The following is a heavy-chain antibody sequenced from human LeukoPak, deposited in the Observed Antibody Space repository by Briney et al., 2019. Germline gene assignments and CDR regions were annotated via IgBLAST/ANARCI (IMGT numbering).Heavy chain of an antibody. CDR3: VKDACGGGCYLDN. V-gene: IGHV3-9*03. CDR2: VSWNSDNM. J-gene: IGHJ4*02. CDR1: GFKFDDYA. D-gene: IGHD2-21*02. Sequence: GRSLRLSXAVSGFKFDDYAMHWVRQPPGKGLEWVSSVSWNSDNMAYADSVKGRFTISRDNAKKSLYLQMNSLRTDDMALYYCVKDACGGGCYLDNWGQGTLVTVSS.